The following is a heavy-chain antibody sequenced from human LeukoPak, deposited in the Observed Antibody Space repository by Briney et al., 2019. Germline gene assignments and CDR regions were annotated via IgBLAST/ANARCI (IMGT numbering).Heavy chain of an antibody. CDR2: INAGNGNT. CDR3: AREGRAWGNWFDP. CDR1: GYTFSSYA. J-gene: IGHJ5*02. D-gene: IGHD7-27*01. Sequence: VASVKVSCKASGYTFSSYAMHWVRQAPGQRLEWMGWINAGNGNTKYSQKFQGRVTITRDTSASTAYMELSSLRSEDTAVYYCAREGRAWGNWFDPWGQGTLVTVSS. V-gene: IGHV1-3*01.